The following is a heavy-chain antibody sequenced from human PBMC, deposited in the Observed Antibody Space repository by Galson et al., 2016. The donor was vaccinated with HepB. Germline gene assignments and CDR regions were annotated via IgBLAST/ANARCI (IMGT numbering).Heavy chain of an antibody. CDR2: ISNSNSYI. D-gene: IGHD2-2*02. CDR3: ARDFGYCSSTSCYKGGLFYYYGMDV. V-gene: IGHV3-21*01. Sequence: SLRLSCAASGFTFSTYNMNWVRQAPGKGLEWVSSISNSNSYIYYTDPVKGRFTISRENAKNSLYLQMNSLRAEDTAVYYCARDFGYCSSTSCYKGGLFYYYGMDVWGQGTTVTVSS. CDR1: GFTFSTYN. J-gene: IGHJ6*02.